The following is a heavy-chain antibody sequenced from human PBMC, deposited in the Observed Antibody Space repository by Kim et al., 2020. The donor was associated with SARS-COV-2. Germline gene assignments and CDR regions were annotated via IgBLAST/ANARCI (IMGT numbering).Heavy chain of an antibody. V-gene: IGHV3-11*06. Sequence: RFTISRDNAKNSLYLQMTSLRAEDTAVYYCARDAYYDILTGYSAPNWFDPWGQGTLVTVSS. D-gene: IGHD3-9*01. J-gene: IGHJ5*02. CDR3: ARDAYYDILTGYSAPNWFDP.